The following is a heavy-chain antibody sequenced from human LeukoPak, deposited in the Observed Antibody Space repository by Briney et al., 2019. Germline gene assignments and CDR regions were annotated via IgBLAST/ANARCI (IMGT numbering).Heavy chain of an antibody. CDR2: IIPILGIT. V-gene: IGHV1-69*04. Sequence: SVKVSCKASGGTFSSYAISWVRQAPGQGLEWMGRIIPILGITNYAQKFQGRVTMTEDTSTDTAYMELSSLRSEDTAVYYCATDATYSSGWYVRWGMDVWGQGTTVTVSS. J-gene: IGHJ6*02. D-gene: IGHD6-19*01. CDR3: ATDATYSSGWYVRWGMDV. CDR1: GGTFSSYA.